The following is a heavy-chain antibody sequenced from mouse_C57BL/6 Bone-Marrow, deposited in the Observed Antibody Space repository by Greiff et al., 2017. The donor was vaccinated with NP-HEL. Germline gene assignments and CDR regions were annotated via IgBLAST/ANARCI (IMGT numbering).Heavy chain of an antibody. CDR1: GFTFSSYT. CDR2: ISGGGGNT. D-gene: IGHD2-2*01. CDR3: ARPGYAWFAY. Sequence: EVKLMESGGGLVKPGGSLKLSCAASGFTFSSYTMSWVRQTPEKRLEWVATISGGGGNTYYPDSVKGRFTISTDNAKNTLYLQMSSLRSEDTALYYCARPGYAWFAYWGQGTLVTVSA. J-gene: IGHJ3*01. V-gene: IGHV5-9*01.